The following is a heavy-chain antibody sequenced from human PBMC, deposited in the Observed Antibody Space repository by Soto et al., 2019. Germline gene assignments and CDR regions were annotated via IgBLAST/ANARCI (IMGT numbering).Heavy chain of an antibody. V-gene: IGHV4-4*02. Sequence: QMQLKQSGPGLVKPSGTLSLTCAVSGGSISSNNWWTWVRQPPGKGLEWIGEIYHSGSTNSNTSLKIRVTISVEKSKNQFSLNLTSVTAADTAVYYCARGWDYFDGGGYPYYYDYWGRGTLVTVSS. CDR3: ARGWDYFDGGGYPYYYDY. D-gene: IGHD3-22*01. CDR2: IYHSGST. J-gene: IGHJ4*02. CDR1: GGSISSNNW.